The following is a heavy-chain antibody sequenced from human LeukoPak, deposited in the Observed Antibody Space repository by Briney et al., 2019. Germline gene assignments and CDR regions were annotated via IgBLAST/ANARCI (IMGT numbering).Heavy chain of an antibody. Sequence: PSETLSLTCAVSGGSISSGGYSWSWIRQPPGKGLEWIGYIYHSGSTYYNPSLKSRVTISVDRSKNQFSLKLSSVTAADTAVYYCARGPLIPYGSGGYAFDYWGQGTLVTVSS. CDR3: ARGPLIPYGSGGYAFDY. CDR2: IYHSGST. J-gene: IGHJ4*02. V-gene: IGHV4-30-2*01. CDR1: GGSISSGGYS. D-gene: IGHD3-10*01.